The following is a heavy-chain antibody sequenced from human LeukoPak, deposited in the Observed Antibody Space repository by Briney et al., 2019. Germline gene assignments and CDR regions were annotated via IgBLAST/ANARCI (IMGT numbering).Heavy chain of an antibody. V-gene: IGHV3-21*01. D-gene: IGHD3-10*01. CDR2: INSSSSYI. J-gene: IGHJ6*04. CDR3: ARDPYGSGSYSFAYYYYYYGMDV. Sequence: GGSLSLSCAASGFTFSSYSWNWLRQAPGKGLKWFSSINSSSSYIYYADSVKGRFTISRDNAKNSLYLQMNSLRAEDTAVYYCARDPYGSGSYSFAYYYYYYGMDVWGKGTTVTVSS. CDR1: GFTFSSYS.